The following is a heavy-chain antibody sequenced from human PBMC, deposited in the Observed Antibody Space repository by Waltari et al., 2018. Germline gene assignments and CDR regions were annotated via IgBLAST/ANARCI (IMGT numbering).Heavy chain of an antibody. CDR1: GGSLRDYW. CDR2: INYGGST. Sequence: QVQLQQWGAGLLKSSETLSLTCAVYGGSLRDYWWSWIRQPPGKGLEWIGEINYGGSTNYNPSLKSRVTTLVDMSQKQFSLKLISVTAADTAEYYCARGACSDTGCYGGHYYMDVWGKGTTVTISS. D-gene: IGHD2-2*01. CDR3: ARGACSDTGCYGGHYYMDV. J-gene: IGHJ6*03. V-gene: IGHV4-34*02.